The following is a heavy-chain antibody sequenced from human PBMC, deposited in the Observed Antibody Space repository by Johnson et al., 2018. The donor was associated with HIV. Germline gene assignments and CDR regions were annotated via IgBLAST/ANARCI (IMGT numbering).Heavy chain of an antibody. J-gene: IGHJ3*02. Sequence: VQLVESGGGVVQPGRSLRLSCAASGFTFDYYAMHWVRQAPGKGLEWVSGISWNSGSIGYADSVTGRFTISRDNAKNSLYLQMNSLRAEDTALYYCAKPETGELSDAFDIWGQGTMVTVSS. V-gene: IGHV3-9*01. D-gene: IGHD7-27*01. CDR2: ISWNSGSI. CDR1: GFTFDYYA. CDR3: AKPETGELSDAFDI.